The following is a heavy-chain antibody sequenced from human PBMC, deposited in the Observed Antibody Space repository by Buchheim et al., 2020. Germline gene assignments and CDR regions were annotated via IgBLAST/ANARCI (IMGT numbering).Heavy chain of an antibody. Sequence: QVQLQQWGAGLLKPSETLSLTCAVYGGSFSGYYWSWIRQPPGKGLEWIGEINHSGSTNYNPSLKSRVTISVDTAKKQLSLKRSSVTAADTAVYYCARWDPVGATSDYWGQGTL. CDR1: GGSFSGYY. J-gene: IGHJ4*02. V-gene: IGHV4-34*01. CDR2: INHSGST. D-gene: IGHD1-26*01. CDR3: ARWDPVGATSDY.